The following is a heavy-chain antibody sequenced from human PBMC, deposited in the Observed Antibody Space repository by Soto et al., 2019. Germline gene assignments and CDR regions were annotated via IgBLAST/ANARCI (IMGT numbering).Heavy chain of an antibody. D-gene: IGHD6-6*01. J-gene: IGHJ4*02. Sequence: GGSLRLSCAASGFTFSSYAMHWVRQAPGKGLEWVAVISYYGSNKYYADSVKGRFTISRDNSKNTLYLQMNSLRSEDTAVYYCARIYSSSYDYWGQGTLVTVSS. V-gene: IGHV3-30-3*01. CDR3: ARIYSSSYDY. CDR1: GFTFSSYA. CDR2: ISYYGSNK.